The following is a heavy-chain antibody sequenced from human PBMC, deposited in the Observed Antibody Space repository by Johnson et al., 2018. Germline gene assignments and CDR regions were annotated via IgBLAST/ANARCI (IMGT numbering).Heavy chain of an antibody. V-gene: IGHV3-23*04. CDR2: ISGSGGST. Sequence: VQLVQSGGGLVQPGGSLRLSCAASGFTFSSYAMSWVRPAPGKGLEWVSGISGSGGSTYYADSVKGAFTISKDKSNNSLYLQMNSLRAEETAVYYCARDWVVVAATDAFDIWGQGTMVTVSS. J-gene: IGHJ3*02. CDR3: ARDWVVVAATDAFDI. D-gene: IGHD2-15*01. CDR1: GFTFSSYA.